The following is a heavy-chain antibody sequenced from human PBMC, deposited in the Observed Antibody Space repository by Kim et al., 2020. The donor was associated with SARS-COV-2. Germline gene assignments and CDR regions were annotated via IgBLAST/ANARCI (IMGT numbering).Heavy chain of an antibody. V-gene: IGHV4-39*01. CDR3: ARHNHGMDV. J-gene: IGHJ6*02. CDR2: TDYIGTT. CDR1: GGSISSSGYY. Sequence: SETLSLTCTVSGGSISSSGYYWGWIRQPPGRGLGGFGGTDYIGTTSYNTSLKSRLIISLDTSKTQFSLRLSSVTAADTAVFYCARHNHGMDVWGQGTTVTVSS.